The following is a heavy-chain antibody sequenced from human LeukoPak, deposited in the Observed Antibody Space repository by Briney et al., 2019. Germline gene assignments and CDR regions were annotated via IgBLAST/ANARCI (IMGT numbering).Heavy chain of an antibody. CDR2: IYTTGRT. CDR3: ARGGYTISSYIFDY. J-gene: IGHJ4*02. Sequence: SETLSLTCSVSGVSISSYWWSWIRQPAGKGLEFIGRIYTTGRTNYNPSLKSRVSMSVDTSKNKFSLELRSVTAADTAVYFCARGGYTISSYIFDYWGQGALVTVSS. D-gene: IGHD3-16*02. CDR1: GVSISSYW. V-gene: IGHV4-4*07.